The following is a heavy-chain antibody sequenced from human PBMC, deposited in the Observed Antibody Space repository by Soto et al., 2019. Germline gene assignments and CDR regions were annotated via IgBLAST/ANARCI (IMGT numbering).Heavy chain of an antibody. D-gene: IGHD5-18*01. Sequence: GGSVKVSCKASGGTFSSYAISWVRQAPAQGLEWMGGIIPIFGTANYAQKFQGRVTITAAESTSTAYMELSSLRSDDTAVYNCPKGGRKGDTRTTKLTRRSYSWFDPWGQGTLVTVSS. CDR2: IIPIFGTA. CDR3: PKGGRKGDTRTTKLTRRSYSWFDP. V-gene: IGHV1-69*13. CDR1: GGTFSSYA. J-gene: IGHJ5*02.